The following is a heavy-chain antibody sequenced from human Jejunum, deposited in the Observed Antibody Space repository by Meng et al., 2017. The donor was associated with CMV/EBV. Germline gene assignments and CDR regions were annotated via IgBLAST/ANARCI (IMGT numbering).Heavy chain of an antibody. V-gene: IGHV3-11*05. CDR2: ISPTTGYT. CDR1: GFTFSDYY. Sequence: QVQLVEFGGGLVKPGGSLRLSCTGSGFTFSDYYMSWIRQAPGKGLEWVSYISPTTGYTEYADSVKGRFTISRDNAKNSLFLQMNSLRSEDTAVYYCARDFSLYRTSGVQWGQGTLVTVSS. D-gene: IGHD2-8*01. CDR3: ARDFSLYRTSGVQ. J-gene: IGHJ4*02.